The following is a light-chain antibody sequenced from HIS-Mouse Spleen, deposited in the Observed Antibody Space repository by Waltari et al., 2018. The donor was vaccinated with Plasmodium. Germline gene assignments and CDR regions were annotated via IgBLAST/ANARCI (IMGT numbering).Light chain of an antibody. CDR1: QSVSSSY. J-gene: IGKJ1*01. CDR3: QQYGSSSWT. Sequence: EIVLTQSPGTLSLSPGERATLSCRASQSVSSSYFAWYQQKPGQAPRLLIYGASSRATGIPDRFSGIGSGTDFTLTISRLEPEDFAVYYCQQYGSSSWTFGQGTKVEIK. CDR2: GAS. V-gene: IGKV3-20*01.